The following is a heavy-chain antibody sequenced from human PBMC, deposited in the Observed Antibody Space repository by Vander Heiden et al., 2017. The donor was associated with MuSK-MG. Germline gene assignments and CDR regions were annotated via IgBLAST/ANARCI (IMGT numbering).Heavy chain of an antibody. V-gene: IGHV4-4*07. Sequence: QVQLQESGPGLVKPSETLSLTCTVSGGSISSYYWSYIRQPAGKGLEWIGRIYAGGSTDYNPSLKSRVAMSVDTSKNQFSLKLSSVIAADTAMYYCVRDRNRRDAFDIWGQGTMVTVSS. CDR3: VRDRNRRDAFDI. CDR1: GGSISSYY. CDR2: IYAGGST. J-gene: IGHJ3*02.